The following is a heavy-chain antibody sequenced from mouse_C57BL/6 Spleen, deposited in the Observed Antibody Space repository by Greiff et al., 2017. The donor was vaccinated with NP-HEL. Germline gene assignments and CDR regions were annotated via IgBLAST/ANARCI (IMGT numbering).Heavy chain of an antibody. CDR3: ARWIITTVVATSNFDY. J-gene: IGHJ2*01. D-gene: IGHD1-1*01. Sequence: VQLQQSGPELVKPGASVKMSCKASGYTFTDYNMHWVKQSHGKSLEWIGYINPNNGGTSDNQKFKGKATLTVNKSSSTAYMELRSLTSEDSAVYYCARWIITTVVATSNFDYWGQGTTLTVSS. V-gene: IGHV1-22*01. CDR2: INPNNGGT. CDR1: GYTFTDYN.